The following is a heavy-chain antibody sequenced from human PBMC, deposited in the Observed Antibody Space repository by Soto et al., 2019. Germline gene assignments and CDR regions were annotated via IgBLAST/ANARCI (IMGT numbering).Heavy chain of an antibody. Sequence: SETLSLTCTVSGGSVTNSSYYWGWIRQSPGKGLEWIGSVYYRGRSYSKSSVKSRVTISVDTSKNRFSLSLNSVTASDTAVCFCVSQRTTVPTQAYFDYRGPGALVTVSS. V-gene: IGHV4-39*01. J-gene: IGHJ4*02. CDR1: GGSVTNSSYY. D-gene: IGHD4-17*01. CDR2: VYYRGRS. CDR3: VSQRTTVPTQAYFDY.